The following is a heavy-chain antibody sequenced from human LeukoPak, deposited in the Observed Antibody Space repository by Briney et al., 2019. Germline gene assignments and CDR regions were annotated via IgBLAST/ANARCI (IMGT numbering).Heavy chain of an antibody. D-gene: IGHD3-22*01. V-gene: IGHV3-23*01. CDR2: ISGSGGST. CDR1: GFTFSTYA. CDR3: AKSSYYDSSGYYREYYFDY. Sequence: PGGSLRLSCAASGFTFSTYAMSWVRQAPGKGLEWVSAISGSGGSTNYADSVKGRVTVSRDNSNSTLYLQMNSLRAEDTAVYYCAKSSYYDSSGYYREYYFDYWGQGTLVTVSS. J-gene: IGHJ4*02.